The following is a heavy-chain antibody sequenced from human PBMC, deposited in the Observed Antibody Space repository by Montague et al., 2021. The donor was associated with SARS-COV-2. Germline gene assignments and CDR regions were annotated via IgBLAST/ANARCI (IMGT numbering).Heavy chain of an antibody. CDR3: ARQITMVREPFDS. V-gene: IGHV4-61*05. D-gene: IGHD3-10*01. Sequence: SETLSLTCTVSGGSISSRSYYWGWIRQSPGKGLEWIGNIYYYGSVNYNPSLKSRLSISLDTSKNQLSLTLTSVTAADTATYSCARQITMVREPFDSWGQGTLVLVSS. J-gene: IGHJ4*02. CDR1: GGSISSRSYY. CDR2: IYYYGSV.